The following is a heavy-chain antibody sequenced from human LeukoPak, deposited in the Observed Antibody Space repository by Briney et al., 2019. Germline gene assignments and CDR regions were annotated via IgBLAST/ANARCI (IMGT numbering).Heavy chain of an antibody. CDR1: GGSVGSGTYY. J-gene: IGHJ1*01. Sequence: SETLSLTCTVSGGSVGSGTYYWSWIRQSPGKGLEWIGNVYYSGSAYYNPSLKSRVTISVDKSKNQFSLKLSSVTAADTAVYYCARITVAGNYFHYWGQGTLVTVSS. V-gene: IGHV4-39*07. CDR3: ARITVAGNYFHY. D-gene: IGHD6-19*01. CDR2: VYYSGSA.